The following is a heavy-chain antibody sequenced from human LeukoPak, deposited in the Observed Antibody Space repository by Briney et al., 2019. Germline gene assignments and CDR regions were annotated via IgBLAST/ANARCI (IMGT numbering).Heavy chain of an antibody. D-gene: IGHD3-16*01. CDR2: INHSGST. CDR3: AGGRGEFDWVDY. CDR1: GGSFSGYY. J-gene: IGHJ4*02. V-gene: IGHV4-34*01. Sequence: SETLSLTCAVYGGSFSGYYWSWIRQPPGKGLEWIGEINHSGSTNYNPSLKSRGTISVDTSKNQFSLKLSSVTAADTAVDYCAGGRGEFDWVDYWGQGNLVTVSS.